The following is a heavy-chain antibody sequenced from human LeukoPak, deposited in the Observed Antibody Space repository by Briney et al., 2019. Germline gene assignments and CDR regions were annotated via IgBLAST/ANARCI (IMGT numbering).Heavy chain of an antibody. J-gene: IGHJ3*02. CDR1: GYCFTCYW. D-gene: IGHD3-16*01. V-gene: IGHV5-51*01. CDR2: IYPGNYDT. Sequence: GAFLKISCKCSGYCFTCYWIGLVRPMPGKGLELMGIIYPGNYDTRYSPSFQGHVTISADTSISTAYLQWSSLTASDTAMYYCARRSFLGIANGNVGDDAFDIWGQGTMVTVSS. CDR3: ARRSFLGIANGNVGDDAFDI.